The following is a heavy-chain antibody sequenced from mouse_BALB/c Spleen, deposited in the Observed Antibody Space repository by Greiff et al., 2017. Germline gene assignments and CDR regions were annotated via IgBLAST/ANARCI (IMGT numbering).Heavy chain of an antibody. CDR1: GFSLTSYG. V-gene: IGHV2-2*02. CDR3: AIGSSYWYFDV. Sequence: QVQLQQSGPGLVQPSQSLSITCTVSGFSLTSYGVHWVRQSPGKGLEWLGVIWSGGSTDYNAAFISRLSISKDNSKSQVFFKMNSLQANDTAIYYCAIGSSYWYFDVWGAWTTVTVSS. J-gene: IGHJ1*01. CDR2: IWSGGST. D-gene: IGHD1-1*01.